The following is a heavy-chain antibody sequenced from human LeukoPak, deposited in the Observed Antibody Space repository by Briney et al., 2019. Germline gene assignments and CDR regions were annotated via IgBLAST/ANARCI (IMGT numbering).Heavy chain of an antibody. CDR1: GFTFSSYA. J-gene: IGHJ4*02. CDR3: ARDPGSLGGEFDC. Sequence: GGSLRLSCAASGFTFSSYAMHWVRQAPGKGLEWVAVISYDGSNKYYADSVKGRFTISRDNSKNTLYLQMNSLRAEDTAVYYCARDPGSLGGEFDCWGQGTLVTVSS. D-gene: IGHD1-26*01. V-gene: IGHV3-30*04. CDR2: ISYDGSNK.